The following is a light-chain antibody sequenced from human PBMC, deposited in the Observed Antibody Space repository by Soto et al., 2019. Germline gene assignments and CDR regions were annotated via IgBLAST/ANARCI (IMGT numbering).Light chain of an antibody. Sequence: DIQMTQSPSTLSASIGDRVTITCLASQNINNWIAWYQQKPGKAPKFLIYDASTLESGVPSRFSGSGFGTEFSLTISSLQPDDFGSYYCQHMRKFGQSTKADI. V-gene: IGKV1-5*01. CDR2: DAS. CDR3: QHMRK. J-gene: IGKJ1*01. CDR1: QNINNW.